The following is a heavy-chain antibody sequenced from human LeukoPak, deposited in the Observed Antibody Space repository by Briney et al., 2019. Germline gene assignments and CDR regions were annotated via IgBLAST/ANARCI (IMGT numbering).Heavy chain of an antibody. CDR2: ISYDGSNK. J-gene: IGHJ3*02. Sequence: GGSLRLSCAASGFTFSSYGMHWVRQAPGKGLEWVAVISYDGSNKYYADSVKGRFTISRDNSKNTLYLQMNSLRAEDTAVYYCAKGYSGPYGAFDIWGQGTMVTVSS. V-gene: IGHV3-30*18. D-gene: IGHD5-12*01. CDR1: GFTFSSYG. CDR3: AKGYSGPYGAFDI.